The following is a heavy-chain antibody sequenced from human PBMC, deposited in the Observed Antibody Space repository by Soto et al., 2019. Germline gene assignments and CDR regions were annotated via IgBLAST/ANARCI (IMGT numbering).Heavy chain of an antibody. J-gene: IGHJ6*02. CDR2: IDPSDSYT. D-gene: IGHD5-12*01. CDR3: ARRGYSGYDSYYYYYGMDV. V-gene: IGHV5-10-1*01. Sequence: PGESLKISCKGSGYSFTIYWISWVRQMPGKGLEWMGRIDPSDSYTNYSPSFQGHVTISADKSISTAYLQWSSLKASDTAMYYCARRGYSGYDSYYYYYGMDVWGQGTTVTVSS. CDR1: GYSFTIYW.